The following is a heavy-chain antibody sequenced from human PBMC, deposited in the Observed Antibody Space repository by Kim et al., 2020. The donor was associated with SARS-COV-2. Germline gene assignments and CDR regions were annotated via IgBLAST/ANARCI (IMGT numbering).Heavy chain of an antibody. CDR1: GYTFTSYG. J-gene: IGHJ6*02. V-gene: IGHV1-18*01. CDR3: ARASIAAAGTYYYYGMDV. Sequence: ASVKVSCKASGYTFTSYGISWVRQAPGQGLEWMGWISAYNGNTNYAQKLQGRVTMTTDTSTSTAYMELRSLRSDDTAVYYCARASIAAAGTYYYYGMDVWGQGTTVTVS. D-gene: IGHD6-13*01. CDR2: ISAYNGNT.